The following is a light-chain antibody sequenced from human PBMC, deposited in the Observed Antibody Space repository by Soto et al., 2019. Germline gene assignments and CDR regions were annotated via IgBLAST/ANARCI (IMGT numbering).Light chain of an antibody. V-gene: IGLV2-14*01. CDR1: SSDVGGYNY. J-gene: IGLJ2*01. CDR2: EVC. Sequence: QSVLTQPASVSGSPGQSITISCTGTSSDVGGYNYVSWYQQHPGKAPKLMIYEVCNRPSGVSNRFSGSKSGNTASLTISGLQAEDEADYYCSSYTSSSTLGVVFGGGTKLTVL. CDR3: SSYTSSSTLGVV.